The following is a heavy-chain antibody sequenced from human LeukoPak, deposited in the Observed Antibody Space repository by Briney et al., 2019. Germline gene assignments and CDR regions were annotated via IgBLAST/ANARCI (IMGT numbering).Heavy chain of an antibody. D-gene: IGHD3-3*01. CDR2: ISSSSSYI. CDR1: GFTFSSYS. V-gene: IGHV3-21*01. Sequence: PGGSLRLSCAASGFTFSSYSMNWVRQAPGKGLEWVSSISSSSSYIYYADSVKGRFTISRDNAKNSLYLQMNSLRAEDTAVYYCAGHDFWSGYSFDYWGQGTLVTVSS. CDR3: AGHDFWSGYSFDY. J-gene: IGHJ4*02.